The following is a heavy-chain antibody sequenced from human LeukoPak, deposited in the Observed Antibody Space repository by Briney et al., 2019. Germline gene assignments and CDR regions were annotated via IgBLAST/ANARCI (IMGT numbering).Heavy chain of an antibody. CDR1: GFTFSSYG. CDR2: ISYDGSNK. D-gene: IGHD6-13*01. V-gene: IGHV3-30*18. J-gene: IGHJ4*02. Sequence: GRSLRLSCAASGFTFSSYGMHWVRQAPGKGLEWVAVISYDGSNKYYADSVKGRFTISRDNSKNTLYLQMNSLRAEDTAVYYCAKDLEGGAAAGPFDYWGQGTLVTVSS. CDR3: AKDLEGGAAAGPFDY.